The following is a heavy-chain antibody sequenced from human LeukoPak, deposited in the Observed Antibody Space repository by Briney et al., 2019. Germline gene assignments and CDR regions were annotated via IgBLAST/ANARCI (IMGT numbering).Heavy chain of an antibody. CDR3: AREFFAGATRYFQH. V-gene: IGHV1-2*04. CDR1: GYTFTGYY. Sequence: VASVKVSCKASGYTFTGYYMHWVRQAPGQGLEWMGWINPNSGGTNYAQKFQGWVTMTRDTSISTAYMELSRLRSDDTAVYYCAREFFAGATRYFQHWGQGTLVTVSS. J-gene: IGHJ1*01. D-gene: IGHD1-26*01. CDR2: INPNSGGT.